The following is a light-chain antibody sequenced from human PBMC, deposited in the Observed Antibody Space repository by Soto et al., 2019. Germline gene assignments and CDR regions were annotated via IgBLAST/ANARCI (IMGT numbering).Light chain of an antibody. J-gene: IGLJ1*01. CDR2: NSY. V-gene: IGLV1-44*01. CDR1: SSNIGSKT. Sequence: QSVLTQPPSASGTPGQRVTISCSGSSSNIGSKTVNWYQQLPGTVPKLLIYNSYQRPSGVPDRFSGSKSGTSASLAISGFQSEDEVDYYCAAWDASLNGYVFGAGTKVTVL. CDR3: AAWDASLNGYV.